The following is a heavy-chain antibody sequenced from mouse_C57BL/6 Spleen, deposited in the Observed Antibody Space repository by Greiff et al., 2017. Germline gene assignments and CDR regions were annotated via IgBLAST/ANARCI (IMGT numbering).Heavy chain of an antibody. V-gene: IGHV5-16*01. CDR2: INSDGSST. Sequence: EVQGVESEGGLVQPGSSMKLSCTASGFTFSDYYMAWVRQVPEKGLEWVANINSDGSSTYYLDSLKSRFIISKDNAKNILYLQMSSLKSEDTATYYCARGRYYGSSSYAMDYWGQGTSVTVSS. J-gene: IGHJ4*01. CDR3: ARGRYYGSSSYAMDY. CDR1: GFTFSDYY. D-gene: IGHD1-1*01.